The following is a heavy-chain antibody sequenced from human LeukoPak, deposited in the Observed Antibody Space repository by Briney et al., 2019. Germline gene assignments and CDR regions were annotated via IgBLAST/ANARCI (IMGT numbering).Heavy chain of an antibody. CDR2: IIPIFGTA. V-gene: IGHV1-69*05. J-gene: IGHJ4*02. D-gene: IGHD3-16*02. Sequence: SVKVSCKASGGTFSSYAISWVRQAPGQGLEWMGGIIPIFGTANYAQKFQGRVTITTDESKSTAYVELSSLRSEDTAVYYCARGYYDYVWGSYRYTYVDYWGQGTLVTVSS. CDR3: ARGYYDYVWGSYRYTYVDY. CDR1: GGTFSSYA.